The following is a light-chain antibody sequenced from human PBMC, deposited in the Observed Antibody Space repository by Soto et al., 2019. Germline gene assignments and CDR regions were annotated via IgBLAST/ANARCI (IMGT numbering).Light chain of an antibody. CDR1: QTVRSSS. Sequence: DIVLTQSPGTLSLSPGERSTLSCRASQTVRSSSLAWYQQKPGQAPRLLIYDASNRATGVPARFSGSGSGTDFTLTISSLQPEDFGVYYCQQSSNWPPINFGQGTRLEI. CDR2: DAS. V-gene: IGKV3D-20*02. J-gene: IGKJ5*01. CDR3: QQSSNWPPIN.